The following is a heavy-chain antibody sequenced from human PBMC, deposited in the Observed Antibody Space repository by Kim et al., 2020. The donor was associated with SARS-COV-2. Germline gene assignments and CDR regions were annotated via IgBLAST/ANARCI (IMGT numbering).Heavy chain of an antibody. CDR3: ARYPAPMDYDSSGYYNY. J-gene: IGHJ4*02. D-gene: IGHD3-22*01. Sequence: KGRFTITRDKAKNSLYLQMNSLRAEETAVYYCARYPAPMDYDSSGYYNYWGQGTLVTVSS. V-gene: IGHV3-11*04.